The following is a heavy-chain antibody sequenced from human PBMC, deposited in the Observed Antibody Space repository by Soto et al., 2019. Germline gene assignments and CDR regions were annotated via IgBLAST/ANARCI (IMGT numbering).Heavy chain of an antibody. V-gene: IGHV2-5*02. CDR3: AYRLPYNMNWESGWFDP. D-gene: IGHD1-7*01. J-gene: IGHJ5*02. CDR2: IYWDDDK. Sequence: QITLKESGPTLVKPTQTLTLTCTFSGFSLSTHGVAVGWIRQPPGKALECLAIIYWDDDKRYNPSLKNRLTITQDTSKNQVVLTMTNVDPVDTATYRCAYRLPYNMNWESGWFDPWGQGTLVTVSS. CDR1: GFSLSTHGVA.